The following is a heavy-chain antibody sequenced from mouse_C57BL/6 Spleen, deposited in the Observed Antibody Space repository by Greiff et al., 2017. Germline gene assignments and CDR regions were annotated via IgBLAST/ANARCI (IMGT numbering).Heavy chain of an antibody. CDR1: GYTFTSYW. Sequence: QVQLQQPGAELVKPGASVKLSCKASGYTFTSYWMHWVKQRPGQGLEWIGMIHPNSGSTNYNEKFKSKATLTVDKSSSTAYMQLISLTSEDSAVYYCATGYRGLYYYAMDYWGQGTSVTVSS. V-gene: IGHV1-64*01. D-gene: IGHD2-14*01. CDR2: IHPNSGST. CDR3: ATGYRGLYYYAMDY. J-gene: IGHJ4*01.